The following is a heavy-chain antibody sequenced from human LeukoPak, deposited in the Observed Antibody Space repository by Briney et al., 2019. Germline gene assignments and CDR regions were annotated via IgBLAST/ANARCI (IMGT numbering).Heavy chain of an antibody. J-gene: IGHJ5*02. CDR3: AKDLEDIVVVPADNPVPNWFDP. D-gene: IGHD2-2*01. CDR2: ISSDASIT. V-gene: IGHV3-74*01. Sequence: PPGGSLRLSCAASGFTFSTYWMHWVRQDPGKGLVWVSRISSDASITSYADPVKGRFTISRDNAKNSLYLQMNSPRAEDTAVYYCAKDLEDIVVVPADNPVPNWFDPWGQGTLVTVSS. CDR1: GFTFSTYW.